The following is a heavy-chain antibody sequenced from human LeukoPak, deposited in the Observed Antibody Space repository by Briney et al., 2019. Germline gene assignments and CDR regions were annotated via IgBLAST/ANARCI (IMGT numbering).Heavy chain of an antibody. Sequence: SETLSLTCTVSGGSISRSSDYWGWIRQPPGKGPEWIGSVYYIGSTFYNPSLKSRLTISIDTSKNQFSLKLRSVTAADTAVYYCAREDAEQMDNSFDIWGQGTMVTVSS. CDR2: VYYIGST. D-gene: IGHD5-24*01. J-gene: IGHJ3*02. CDR3: AREDAEQMDNSFDI. CDR1: GGSISRSSDY. V-gene: IGHV4-39*07.